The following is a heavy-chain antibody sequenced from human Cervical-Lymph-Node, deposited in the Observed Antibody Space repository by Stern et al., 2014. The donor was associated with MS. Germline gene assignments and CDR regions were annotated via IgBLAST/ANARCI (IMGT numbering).Heavy chain of an antibody. D-gene: IGHD6-13*01. J-gene: IGHJ4*02. CDR2: IWYDGSNP. CDR1: GFSFSRYA. Sequence: MQLVESGGGVVQPGRSLRLSCAASGFSFSRYAMHWVRPAPGKGLEWVALIWYDGSNPYYADSVTGRFPISRDNFKNTLYLQMNSLRAEDTAVYYCASAYSSSHYYFDYWGQGTLVTVSS. CDR3: ASAYSSSHYYFDY. V-gene: IGHV3-33*01.